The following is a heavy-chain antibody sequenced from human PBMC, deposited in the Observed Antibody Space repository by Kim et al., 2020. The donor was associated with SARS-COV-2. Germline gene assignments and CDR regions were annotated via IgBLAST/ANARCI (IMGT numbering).Heavy chain of an antibody. Sequence: SETLSLTCTVSGGSISSGGYYWSWIRQHPGKGLEWIGYIYYSGSTYYNPSLKSRVTISVDTSKNQFSMKLSSVTAADTAVYYCARGGGENWFDPWGQGTLVTVSS. CDR3: ARGGGENWFDP. D-gene: IGHD3-16*01. CDR2: IYYSGST. V-gene: IGHV4-31*03. CDR1: GGSISSGGYY. J-gene: IGHJ5*02.